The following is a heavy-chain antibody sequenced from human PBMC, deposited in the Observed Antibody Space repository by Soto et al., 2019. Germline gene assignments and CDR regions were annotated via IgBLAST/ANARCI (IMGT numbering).Heavy chain of an antibody. J-gene: IGHJ5*02. V-gene: IGHV4-30-4*01. D-gene: IGHD4-4*01. CDR1: GGSISSGDYY. Sequence: QVQLQESGPGLVKPSQTLSLTCTVSGGSISSGDYYWSWIRQPPGQGLEWIGYIYYSGSTYYNPSLKSRVTISVDTSKNQFSLKLSSVTAADTAVYYCAREARGKDYRGPRNWFDPWGQGTLVTVSS. CDR3: AREARGKDYRGPRNWFDP. CDR2: IYYSGST.